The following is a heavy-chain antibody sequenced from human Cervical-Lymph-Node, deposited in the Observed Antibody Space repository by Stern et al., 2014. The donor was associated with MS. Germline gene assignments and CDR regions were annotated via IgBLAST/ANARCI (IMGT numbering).Heavy chain of an antibody. CDR2: IYPDDSDT. CDR3: ARRGMDV. J-gene: IGHJ6*02. Sequence: EQLVESGAEVKKPGESLTISCKGFGYSFNIYWIAWVRQRTGKGLEWMGIIYPDDSDTGYSPSFQGQVTFSVDKSISTAYLQWSSLKPSDTATYFCARRGMDVWGQGTSVTVSS. CDR1: GYSFNIYW. V-gene: IGHV5-51*01.